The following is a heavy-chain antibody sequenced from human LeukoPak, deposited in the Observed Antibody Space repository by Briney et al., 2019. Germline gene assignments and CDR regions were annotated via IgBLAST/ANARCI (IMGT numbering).Heavy chain of an antibody. CDR2: VNNDGSST. V-gene: IGHV3-74*01. D-gene: IGHD6-19*01. CDR3: ARSSYPYYFDY. J-gene: IGHJ4*02. Sequence: GGSLRLSCGRSGFSFSSYWMHWVRQAPGKGLMWVSRVNNDGSSTTYADSVEGRFTISRDNARNTLYLQMNSLRAEDTAVYYCARSSYPYYFDYWGQGTLVTVSS. CDR1: GFSFSSYW.